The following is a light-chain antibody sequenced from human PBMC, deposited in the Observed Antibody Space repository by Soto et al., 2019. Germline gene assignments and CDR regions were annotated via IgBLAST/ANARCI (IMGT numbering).Light chain of an antibody. CDR2: DAS. CDR3: QQYGSSPET. CDR1: QTISNY. V-gene: IGKV1-39*01. Sequence: DIQMTQSPSSLSASIGDRVILTCRASQTISNYLNWYQQKPGKAPKPLIYDASSLQSGVPSRFSGSGSGTDFTLTISRLEPEDFAVYYCQQYGSSPETFGQGTKVDIK. J-gene: IGKJ1*01.